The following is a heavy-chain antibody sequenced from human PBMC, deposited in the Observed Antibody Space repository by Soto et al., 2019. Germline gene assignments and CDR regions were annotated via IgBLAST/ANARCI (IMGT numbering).Heavy chain of an antibody. CDR2: IYYSGST. CDR1: GGSISSSSYY. J-gene: IGHJ4*02. CDR3: ARLEGLATISYYFDF. Sequence: SETLSLTCSVSGGSISSSSYYWGWIRQPPGKGLEWIGSIYYSGSTYYNTYLKSRVNISIDKSKNQFSLKLSSLTAADTAMYYCARLEGLATISYYFDFWGQGTLVTVSS. V-gene: IGHV4-39*01. D-gene: IGHD3-9*01.